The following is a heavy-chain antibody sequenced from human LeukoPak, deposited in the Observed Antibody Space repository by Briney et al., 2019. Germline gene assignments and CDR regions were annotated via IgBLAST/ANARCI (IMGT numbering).Heavy chain of an antibody. V-gene: IGHV3-23*01. Sequence: PGGSLRLSCAASGFHFNSAAMTWVRQAPGKGLEWVSLIGSIGDSRYYADSVKGRFTISRDNSKDTVSLQMNSLRVEDTAIYYCAKDIELSTWGRGTMVTVSS. CDR3: AKDIELST. CDR1: GFHFNSAA. D-gene: IGHD3-16*02. J-gene: IGHJ3*01. CDR2: IGSIGDSR.